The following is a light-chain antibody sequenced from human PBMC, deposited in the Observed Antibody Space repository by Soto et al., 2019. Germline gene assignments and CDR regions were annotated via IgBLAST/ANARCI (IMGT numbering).Light chain of an antibody. CDR1: QSVSNSF. CDR2: GIS. J-gene: IGKJ2*01. CDR3: QQYSTLPHT. Sequence: ESVLTQSPDTLSLSPGDRATLSCRTSQSVSNSFFAWYQQKPGQAPRLLIYGISTRATGIPDRFSGSGSGTDFTLTISRLEPEDLVVYFCQQYSTLPHTFGHGTKLEVK. V-gene: IGKV3-20*01.